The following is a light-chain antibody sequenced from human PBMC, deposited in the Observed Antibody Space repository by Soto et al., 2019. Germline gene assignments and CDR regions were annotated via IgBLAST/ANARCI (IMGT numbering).Light chain of an antibody. J-gene: IGLJ2*01. Sequence: QSALTQPPSASGTPGQRVTISCSGSSSNIGSNYVYWYQQLPGTAPKVLIYRNNQRPSGVPDRFSGSKSGTSASLAISGLRSEDEADYYCAAWDDSLSVHVVFGGGTKVTVL. CDR1: SSNIGSNY. CDR2: RNN. V-gene: IGLV1-47*01. CDR3: AAWDDSLSVHVV.